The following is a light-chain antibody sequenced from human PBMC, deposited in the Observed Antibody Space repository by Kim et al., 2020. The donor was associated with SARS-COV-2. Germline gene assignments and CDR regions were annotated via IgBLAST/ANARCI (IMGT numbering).Light chain of an antibody. CDR2: WAS. CDR1: QSVLYSSNNKNY. J-gene: IGKJ2*01. V-gene: IGKV4-1*01. Sequence: DIVMTQSPDSLAVSLGERATINCKSSQSVLYSSNNKNYLAWYQQKPGQPPKLLIYWASTRESGVPDRFSGSGSGTDFTLTISSLQAEDVAVYYCHQYHTTPYTFGQGTKLEIQ. CDR3: HQYHTTPYT.